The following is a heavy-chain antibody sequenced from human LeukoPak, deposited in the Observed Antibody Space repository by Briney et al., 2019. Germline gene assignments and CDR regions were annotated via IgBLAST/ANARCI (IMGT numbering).Heavy chain of an antibody. D-gene: IGHD2-2*01. Sequence: PSETLSLTCTVSGGSISSSSCYWGWIRQPPGKGLEWIGSIYYSGSTYYNPSLKSRVTISVDTSKNQFSLKLSSVTAADTAVYYCARHPGYCSSTSCYRAYYYDSSGYYYFDYWGQGTLVTVSS. CDR3: ARHPGYCSSTSCYRAYYYDSSGYYYFDY. CDR2: IYYSGST. J-gene: IGHJ4*02. CDR1: GGSISSSSCY. V-gene: IGHV4-39*01.